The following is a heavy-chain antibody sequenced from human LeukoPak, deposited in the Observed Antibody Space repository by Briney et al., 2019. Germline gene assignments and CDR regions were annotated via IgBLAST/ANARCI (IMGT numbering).Heavy chain of an antibody. CDR1: GGSISSYY. D-gene: IGHD4-17*01. J-gene: IGHJ3*02. CDR3: ARFPLDYVGGAFDI. V-gene: IGHV4-59*08. CDR2: IYYSGST. Sequence: SETLSLTCTVSGGSISSYYWSWIRQPPGKGLEWIGYIYYSGSTNYNPSLKSRVTISVDTSKNQFSLKLSSVTAADTAVYYCARFPLDYVGGAFDIWGQGTMVTVSS.